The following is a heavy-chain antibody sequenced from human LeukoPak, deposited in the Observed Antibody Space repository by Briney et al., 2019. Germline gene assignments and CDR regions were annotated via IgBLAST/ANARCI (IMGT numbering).Heavy chain of an antibody. J-gene: IGHJ4*02. V-gene: IGHV4-31*03. CDR2: TYYGGTA. D-gene: IGHD3-22*01. CDR3: ARDLSLCSGSNCFYYFDS. Sequence: SETLSLTCSVSGGSISSGGHYWGWVRQHPGKGLEWIGYTYYGGTAYYNPSLKSRVSISVGTSTLFSLKLSSVTPEDTAVYYCARDLSLCSGSNCFYYFDSWGQGTLVTVSS. CDR1: GGSISSGGHY.